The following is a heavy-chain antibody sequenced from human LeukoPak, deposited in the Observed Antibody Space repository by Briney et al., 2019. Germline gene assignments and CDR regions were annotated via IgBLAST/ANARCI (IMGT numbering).Heavy chain of an antibody. D-gene: IGHD5-24*01. Sequence: GASVKVSCKASGYTFTGYYMHWARQAPGQGLEWMGWINPNSGGTNYAQKFQGRVTMTTDTSTSTAYMELRSLRSDDTAVYYCAREGLQATINRDGNAFDIWGQGTMVTVSS. CDR2: INPNSGGT. CDR3: AREGLQATINRDGNAFDI. V-gene: IGHV1-2*02. J-gene: IGHJ3*02. CDR1: GYTFTGYY.